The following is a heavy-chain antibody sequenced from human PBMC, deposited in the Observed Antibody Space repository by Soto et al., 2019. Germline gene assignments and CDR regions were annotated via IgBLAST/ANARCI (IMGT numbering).Heavy chain of an antibody. CDR2: IYPGDSDT. CDR1: GYSFASHW. V-gene: IGHV5-51*01. Sequence: GASLKISCQGSGYSFASHWVAWVRLMPEKGLEWIGTIYPGDSDTKYSPAFRGQVTISSDTSVSSAYLQWRSLAATDSAIYYCARYSGSYWTYLDLWGQGTLVSV. J-gene: IGHJ4*02. CDR3: ARYSGSYWTYLDL. D-gene: IGHD1-26*01.